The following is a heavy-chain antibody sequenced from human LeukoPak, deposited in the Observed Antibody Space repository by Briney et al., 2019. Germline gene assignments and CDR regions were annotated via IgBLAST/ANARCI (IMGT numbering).Heavy chain of an antibody. CDR2: IIPIFGTA. D-gene: IGHD4-17*01. Sequence: ASVKVSCKASGCTFSSYAISWVRQAPGQGLEWMGGIIPIFGTANYAQKFQGRVTITTDESTSTAYMELSSLRSEDTAVYYCARSHYGDYYFNYWGQGTLVTVSS. V-gene: IGHV1-69*05. J-gene: IGHJ4*02. CDR1: GCTFSSYA. CDR3: ARSHYGDYYFNY.